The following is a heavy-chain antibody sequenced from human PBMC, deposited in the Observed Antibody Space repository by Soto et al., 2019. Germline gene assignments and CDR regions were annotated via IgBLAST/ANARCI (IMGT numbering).Heavy chain of an antibody. CDR1: GYTFTGYY. CDR3: AREQGSSRYCSSTSCYVHYYGMDV. V-gene: IGHV1-2*04. Sequence: ASVKVSCKASGYTFTGYYMHWVRQAPGQGLEWMGWINPNSGGTNYAQKFQGWVTMTRDTSISTAYMELSRLRSDDTAVYYCAREQGSSRYCSSTSCYVHYYGMDVWGQGTTVTVSS. J-gene: IGHJ6*02. D-gene: IGHD2-2*01. CDR2: INPNSGGT.